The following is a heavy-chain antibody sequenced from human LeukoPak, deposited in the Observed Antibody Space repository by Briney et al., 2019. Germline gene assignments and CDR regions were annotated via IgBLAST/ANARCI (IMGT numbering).Heavy chain of an antibody. V-gene: IGHV3-11*01. CDR3: ARRCSNSFDY. CDR1: GFTFSDYY. CDR2: ISNSGGTI. Sequence: PGGSLRLSCAASGFTFSDYYMTWIRQAPGKGLEWVSYISNSGGTIYYTDSVKGRFTISRDNAKNSLYLQMNSLRAEDTAVYYCARRCSNSFDYWGQGTLVTVSS. D-gene: IGHD4-11*01. J-gene: IGHJ4*02.